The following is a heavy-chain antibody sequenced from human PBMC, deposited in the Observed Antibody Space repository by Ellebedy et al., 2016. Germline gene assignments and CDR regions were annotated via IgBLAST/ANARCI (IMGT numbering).Heavy chain of an antibody. CDR2: SSTYNGNT. V-gene: IGHV1-18*01. CDR3: ARGTYFDY. Sequence: ASVKVSCXASGYTFTTYGITWVRQAPGQGLEWMGWSSTYNGNTNYAQKLQGRVTMTTDTSTSTAYMELRSLRSDDTAVYYCARGTYFDYWGQGTLVTVSS. J-gene: IGHJ4*02. CDR1: GYTFTTYG. D-gene: IGHD1-1*01.